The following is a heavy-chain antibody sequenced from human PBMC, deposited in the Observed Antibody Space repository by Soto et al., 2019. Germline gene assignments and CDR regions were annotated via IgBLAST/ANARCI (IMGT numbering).Heavy chain of an antibody. CDR2: INSDGSST. D-gene: IGHD3-10*01. J-gene: IGHJ4*02. Sequence: GGSLRLSCAASGFTFSSYWMHWVRQAPGKGLVWVSRINSDGSSTSYADSVKGRFTISRDNAKNTLYLQMNSLRAEDTAVYYCARSFPHPYGSGSYYGSAPDDYWGQGTLVTVSS. CDR1: GFTFSSYW. CDR3: ARSFPHPYGSGSYYGSAPDDY. V-gene: IGHV3-74*01.